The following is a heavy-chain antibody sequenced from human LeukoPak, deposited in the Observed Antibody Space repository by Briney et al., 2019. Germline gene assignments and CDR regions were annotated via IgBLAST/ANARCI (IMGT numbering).Heavy chain of an antibody. V-gene: IGHV3-23*01. CDR3: AKDSGPYTSGYYGH. D-gene: IGHD3-22*01. CDR1: GFTFRGMP. Sequence: GGSLSSSFAAPGFTFRGMPMSWSRRAPGKNWKGSPAISGGGGTTYYADSVKGRFTISRDNSKNTLFLQMNSLRAEDTAVYYCAKDSGPYTSGYYGHWGQGTLVTVSS. CDR2: ISGGGGTT. J-gene: IGHJ4*02.